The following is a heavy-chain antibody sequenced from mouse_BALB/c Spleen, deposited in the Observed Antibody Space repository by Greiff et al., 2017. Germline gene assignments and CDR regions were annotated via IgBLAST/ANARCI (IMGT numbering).Heavy chain of an antibody. Sequence: QVQLKQSGAELVRPGTSVKVSCKASGYAFTNYLIEWVKQRPGQGLEWIGVINPGSGGTNYNEKFKGKATLTADKSSSTAYMQLSSLTSDDSAVYFCLTARATPFDYGGQGTTLTVSS. CDR3: LTARATPFDY. V-gene: IGHV1-54*01. CDR1: GYAFTNYL. D-gene: IGHD3-2*01. CDR2: INPGSGGT. J-gene: IGHJ2*01.